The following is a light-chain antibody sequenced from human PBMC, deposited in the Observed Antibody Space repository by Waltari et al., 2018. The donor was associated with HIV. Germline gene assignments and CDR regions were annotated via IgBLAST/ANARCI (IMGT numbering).Light chain of an antibody. Sequence: QSTLTQPPSASGSPGQSVTISFTGTSSDIGGYNYVSWYQQHPGKASKLIMTEVTKRPSGVPDRFSGSKSGNTASLTVSGLQADDEALYYCSSFAPTNKFYVLFGGGTTLTVL. CDR2: EVT. J-gene: IGLJ2*01. CDR1: SSDIGGYNY. CDR3: SSFAPTNKFYVL. V-gene: IGLV2-8*01.